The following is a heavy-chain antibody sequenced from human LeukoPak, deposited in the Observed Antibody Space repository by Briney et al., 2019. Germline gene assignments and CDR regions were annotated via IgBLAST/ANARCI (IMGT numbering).Heavy chain of an antibody. Sequence: ASVKVSCKASGYTFTSYAMHWVRQAPGQRLEWMGWINAGNGNTKYSQKFQGRVTITRDTSASTAYMELSSLRPEDTAVYYCARDLRGGYCSGGSCYPGNYWGQGTLVTVSS. J-gene: IGHJ4*02. CDR2: INAGNGNT. D-gene: IGHD2-15*01. CDR1: GYTFTSYA. V-gene: IGHV1-3*01. CDR3: ARDLRGGYCSGGSCYPGNY.